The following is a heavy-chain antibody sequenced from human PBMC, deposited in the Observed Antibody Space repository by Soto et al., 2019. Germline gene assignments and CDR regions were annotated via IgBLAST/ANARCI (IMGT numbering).Heavy chain of an antibody. J-gene: IGHJ6*02. Sequence: GASVKVSCKASGGTFSSFTISWVRQAPGQGLEWMGGIIPIYGTANYAQKFQGRVTITADASTRTAYMELSSLRSEDTATYYCARGDSTDCSNGVCSFFYNHDMDVWGQGTTVTVSS. CDR2: IIPIYGTA. D-gene: IGHD2-8*01. V-gene: IGHV1-69*13. CDR1: GGTFSSFT. CDR3: ARGDSTDCSNGVCSFFYNHDMDV.